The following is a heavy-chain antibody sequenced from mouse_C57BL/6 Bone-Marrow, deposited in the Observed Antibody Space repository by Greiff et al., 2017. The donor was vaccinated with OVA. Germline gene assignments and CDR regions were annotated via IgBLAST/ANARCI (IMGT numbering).Heavy chain of an antibody. CDR2: ISSGGSYT. J-gene: IGHJ3*01. V-gene: IGHV5-6*01. D-gene: IGHD2-1*01. Sequence: EVQGVESGGDLVKPGGSLKLSYAASGFTFSSYGMSWVRQTPDKRLEWVATISSGGSYTYYPDSVKGRFTISRDNAKNTLYLQMSSLKSEDTAMYYCARGPYGNYTYWGQGTLVTVSA. CDR1: GFTFSSYG. CDR3: ARGPYGNYTY.